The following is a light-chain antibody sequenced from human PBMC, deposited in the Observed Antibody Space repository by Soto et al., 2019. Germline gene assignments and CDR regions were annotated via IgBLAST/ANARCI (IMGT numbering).Light chain of an antibody. CDR1: SSDVGGYIY. Sequence: QSVLTQPASVSGSPGQSITISCTGTSSDVGGYIYVSWYQQHPGNAPKLMIYDVSNRPSGVSNRFSGSRSGNTASLTISGLQDEDEADYYCSSYTSSSTLVVFGGGTKLTVL. CDR2: DVS. CDR3: SSYTSSSTLVV. J-gene: IGLJ2*01. V-gene: IGLV2-14*01.